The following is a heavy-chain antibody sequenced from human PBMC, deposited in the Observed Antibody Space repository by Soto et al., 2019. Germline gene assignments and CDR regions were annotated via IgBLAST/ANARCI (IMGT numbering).Heavy chain of an antibody. D-gene: IGHD4-4*01. CDR2: ITNSGSTT. J-gene: IGHJ4*01. V-gene: IGHV3-48*03. Sequence: VGSLRLSCSVSGFTLSNYAMNWFRQAPGKGLEWISYITNSGSTTYYADSVKGRFTFSRDNAKNSLYLQMNSLRAEDTATYYCARDTGTQYYFDFWGHGTLVTVSS. CDR3: ARDTGTQYYFDF. CDR1: GFTLSNYA.